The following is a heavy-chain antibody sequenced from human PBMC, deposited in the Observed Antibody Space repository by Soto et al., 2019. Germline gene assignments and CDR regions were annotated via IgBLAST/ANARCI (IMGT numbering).Heavy chain of an antibody. Sequence: QVHLQQSGPGLVKPSQTLSLTCAISGDSVSSNTAAWNWIRSSPSRGLEWLGRTYYRSNWRHDYAVSVKSLITVNPDTSKNHFSLQLNSVTPDDTAVYYCARGVAGSGFDLWGQGTLVTVSS. J-gene: IGHJ4*02. D-gene: IGHD6-19*01. CDR3: ARGVAGSGFDL. V-gene: IGHV6-1*01. CDR1: GDSVSSNTAA. CDR2: TYYRSNWRH.